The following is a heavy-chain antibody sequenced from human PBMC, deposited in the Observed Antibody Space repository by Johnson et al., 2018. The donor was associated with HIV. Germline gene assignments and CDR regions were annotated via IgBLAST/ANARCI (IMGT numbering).Heavy chain of an antibody. J-gene: IGHJ3*02. CDR1: GFTVSSNY. Sequence: EVQLVESGGGLVQPGGSLRLSCAASGFTVSSNYMSWVRQAPGKGLEWVSVIYSGGSTYYADSVKGRFTISRDNSKNTLYLQMNSLRAEDTAVYYCAKANVSGSYWAFDIWGQGTMITVSS. D-gene: IGHD3-10*01. V-gene: IGHV3-66*01. CDR2: IYSGGST. CDR3: AKANVSGSYWAFDI.